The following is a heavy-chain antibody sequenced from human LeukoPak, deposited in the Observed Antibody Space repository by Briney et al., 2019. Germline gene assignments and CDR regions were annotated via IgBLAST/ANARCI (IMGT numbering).Heavy chain of an antibody. V-gene: IGHV1-8*01. CDR1: GYTFTSYD. J-gene: IGHJ6*02. CDR2: MNPNSGNT. Sequence: ASVKVFCKASGYTFTSYDINWVRQATGQGLEWMGWMNPNSGNTGYAQKFQGRVTMTRNTSISTAYMELSSLRSEDTAVYYCARTRTYYDILTGYYKYYYYGMDVWGQGTTVTVSS. D-gene: IGHD3-9*01. CDR3: ARTRTYYDILTGYYKYYYYGMDV.